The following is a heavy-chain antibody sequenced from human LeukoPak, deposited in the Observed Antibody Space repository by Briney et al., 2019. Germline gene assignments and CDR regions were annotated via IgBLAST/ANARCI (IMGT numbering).Heavy chain of an antibody. V-gene: IGHV3-53*01. CDR1: GFTVSSSY. CDR2: IYSDGSA. CDR3: AKDRGSWYFLNFDY. D-gene: IGHD6-13*01. Sequence: GGSLRLSCAVSGFTVSSSYMSWVRQAPGKGLEWVSVIYSDGSAYYADSVKGRFIISRDNSKNTLYLQMNSLRAEDTAVYYCAKDRGSWYFLNFDYWGQGTLVTVSS. J-gene: IGHJ4*02.